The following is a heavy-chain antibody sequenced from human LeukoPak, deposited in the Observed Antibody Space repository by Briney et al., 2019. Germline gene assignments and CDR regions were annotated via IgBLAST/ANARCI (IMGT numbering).Heavy chain of an antibody. CDR3: ARDGRIAAAGTTRMYFDY. CDR2: IYYSGST. CDR1: GGSISSYY. D-gene: IGHD6-13*01. J-gene: IGHJ4*02. V-gene: IGHV4-59*01. Sequence: SETLSLTCTVSGGSISSYYWSWIRQPPVKGLEWIGYIYYSGSTNYNPSLKSRVTISVDTSKNQFSLKLSSVTAADTAVYYCARDGRIAAAGTTRMYFDYWGQGTLVTVSS.